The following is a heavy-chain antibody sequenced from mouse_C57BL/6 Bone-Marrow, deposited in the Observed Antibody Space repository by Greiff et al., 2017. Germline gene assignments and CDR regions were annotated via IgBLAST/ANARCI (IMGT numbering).Heavy chain of an antibody. CDR2: IYPRSGNT. CDR1: GYTFTSYG. Sequence: VQLQQSGAELARPGASVKLSCKASGYTFTSYGISWVKQRPGQGLEWIGEIYPRSGNTYYNEKFKGKATLTADKTSSTAYMELRSLTSEDSAVYFCASRRVYYFDYWGQGTTLTVSS. CDR3: ASRRVYYFDY. J-gene: IGHJ2*01. V-gene: IGHV1-81*01.